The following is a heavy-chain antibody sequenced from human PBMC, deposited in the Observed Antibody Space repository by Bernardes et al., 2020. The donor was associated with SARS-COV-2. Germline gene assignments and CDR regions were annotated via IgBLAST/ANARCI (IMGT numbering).Heavy chain of an antibody. Sequence: GGSLRLSCAASGFTFSVSAMHWVRQASGKGLEWVGRIRSKANSYATAYGESVKGRFTISRDDSKNTAYLQMNSLKTEDTAVYYCSKQRSSGGDLWGQGTMVIVSS. V-gene: IGHV3-73*01. CDR1: GFTFSVSA. CDR3: SKQRSSGGDL. D-gene: IGHD2-15*01. CDR2: IRSKANSYAT. J-gene: IGHJ3*01.